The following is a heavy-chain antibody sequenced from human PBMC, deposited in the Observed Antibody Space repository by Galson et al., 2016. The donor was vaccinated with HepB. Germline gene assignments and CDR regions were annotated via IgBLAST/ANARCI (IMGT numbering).Heavy chain of an antibody. V-gene: IGHV3-74*03. CDR2: INSDGSST. J-gene: IGHJ4*02. CDR3: ARDGSGYYMGY. CDR1: GFTFTSHW. Sequence: SLRLSCATSGFTFTSHWMHWVRQAPGKGLVWVSRINSDGSSTKYADSVKGRFTISRDNAKNTPYLQMNSLRAEDTAVYYCARDGSGYYMGYWGQGTLVTVSS. D-gene: IGHD3-22*01.